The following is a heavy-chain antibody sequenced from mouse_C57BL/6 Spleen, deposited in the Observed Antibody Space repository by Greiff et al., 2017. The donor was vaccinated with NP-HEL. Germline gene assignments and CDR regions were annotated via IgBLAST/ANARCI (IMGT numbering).Heavy chain of an antibody. CDR3: ARGRRIYSNYVYWYFDV. Sequence: EVKLVESGPELVKPGASVKISCKASGYSFTDYNMNWVKQSNGKSLEWIGVINPNYGTTSYNQTFKGKATLTVDQSSSTAYMQLNSLTSEDSAVYYCARGRRIYSNYVYWYFDVWGTGTTVTVSS. D-gene: IGHD2-5*01. CDR1: GYSFTDYN. CDR2: INPNYGTT. J-gene: IGHJ1*03. V-gene: IGHV1-39*01.